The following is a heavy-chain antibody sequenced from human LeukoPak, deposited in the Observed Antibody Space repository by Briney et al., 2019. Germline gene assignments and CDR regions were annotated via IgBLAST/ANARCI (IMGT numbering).Heavy chain of an antibody. CDR2: ISGSGGST. Sequence: GGSLRLSCAASGFTFSTYAMSWVRQAPGKGLEWVSGISGSGGSTDYADSVKGRFTISRDNSKNTLYLQMNSLRAEDTAVYFCSKRSLNYYGSGPLDYWCQGTLVTVSS. CDR3: SKRSLNYYGSGPLDY. J-gene: IGHJ4*02. CDR1: GFTFSTYA. V-gene: IGHV3-23*01. D-gene: IGHD3-10*01.